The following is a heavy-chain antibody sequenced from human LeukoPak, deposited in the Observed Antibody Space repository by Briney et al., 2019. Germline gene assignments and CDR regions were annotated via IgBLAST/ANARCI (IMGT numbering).Heavy chain of an antibody. J-gene: IGHJ3*02. Sequence: ASVKVSCKASGYTFTGYYMHWVRQAPGQGLEWMGIINPSGGSTSYAQKFQGRVTMTRDTSTSTVYMELSSLRSEDTAVYYCARDDDHITIFGVVITSGAFDIWGQGTMVTVSS. CDR2: INPSGGST. CDR1: GYTFTGYY. V-gene: IGHV1-46*01. CDR3: ARDDDHITIFGVVITSGAFDI. D-gene: IGHD3-3*01.